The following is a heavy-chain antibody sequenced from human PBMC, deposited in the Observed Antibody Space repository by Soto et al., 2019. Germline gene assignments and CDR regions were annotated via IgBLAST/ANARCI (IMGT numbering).Heavy chain of an antibody. CDR3: ARPLRDRNYYDGMAG. Sequence: QVQLVQSGAEMQQPGASVRVSCKASGGTFSKYAFSWVRQAPGQGLEWLGGTIPMFGTPNYAQKFQGRVAISADESTATVYMELSSLRSEDTAVYFCARPLRDRNYYDGMAGWGQGTTVTVSS. D-gene: IGHD3-22*01. V-gene: IGHV1-69*01. CDR1: GGTFSKYA. CDR2: TIPMFGTP. J-gene: IGHJ6*02.